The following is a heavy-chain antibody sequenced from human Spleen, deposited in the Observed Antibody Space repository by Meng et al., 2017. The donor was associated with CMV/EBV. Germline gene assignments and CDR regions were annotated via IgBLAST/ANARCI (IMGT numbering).Heavy chain of an antibody. V-gene: IGHV3-21*01. CDR2: IDSSSTYI. D-gene: IGHD3-3*01. CDR3: TRAPGAVGAGPFDY. J-gene: IGHJ4*02. CDR1: GFTFTTYS. Sequence: ASGFTFTTYSMNWVRQAPGKGLEWVSSIDSSSTYIYYADSVKGRFTISRDNAKDSLYLQMNSLRAEDTAVYYCTRAPGAVGAGPFDYWGQGTLVTVSS.